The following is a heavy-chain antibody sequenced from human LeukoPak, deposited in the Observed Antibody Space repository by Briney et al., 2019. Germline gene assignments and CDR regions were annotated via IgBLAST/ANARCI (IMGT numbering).Heavy chain of an antibody. CDR1: GFTFSGSA. CDR2: IRSKANSYAT. Sequence: GGSLRLSCAASGFTFSGSAMHWVRQASGKGLEWVGRIRSKANSYATAYAASVKGRFTISRDDSKNTAYLQMNSLETEDTAVYYCTRHVSADYGDYVGYYYYYMDVWSKGTTVTVSS. V-gene: IGHV3-73*01. CDR3: TRHVSADYGDYVGYYYYYMDV. J-gene: IGHJ6*03. D-gene: IGHD4-17*01.